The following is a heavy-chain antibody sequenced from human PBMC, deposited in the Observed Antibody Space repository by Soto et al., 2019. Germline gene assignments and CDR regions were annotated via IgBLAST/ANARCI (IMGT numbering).Heavy chain of an antibody. V-gene: IGHV4-4*02. D-gene: IGHD3-3*02. CDR3: AARHFWSGTWTDRRLDD. Sequence: PSEPLSLTSAVSGDSINSRHWWNSVRQPPGKGLEWIGQISHSGSTNYKPSLTTRVTISVDKSKNHFSLKVTSVTAADTAVYYCAARHFWSGTWTDRRLDDWCQGNLVTVSS. CDR2: ISHSGST. CDR1: GDSINSRHW. J-gene: IGHJ4*02.